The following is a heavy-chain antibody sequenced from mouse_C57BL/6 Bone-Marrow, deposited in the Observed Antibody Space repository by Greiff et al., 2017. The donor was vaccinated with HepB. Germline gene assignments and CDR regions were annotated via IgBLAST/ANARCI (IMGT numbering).Heavy chain of an antibody. V-gene: IGHV1-4*01. D-gene: IGHD1-2*01. CDR3: ASITTGPYFDV. CDR1: GYTFTSYT. CDR2: INPSSGYT. Sequence: VHLVESGAELARPGASVKMSCKASGYTFTSYTMHWVKQRPGQGLEWIGYINPSSGYTKYNQKFKDKATLTADKSSSTAYMQLSSLTSEDSAVYYCASITTGPYFDVWGTGTTVTVSS. J-gene: IGHJ1*03.